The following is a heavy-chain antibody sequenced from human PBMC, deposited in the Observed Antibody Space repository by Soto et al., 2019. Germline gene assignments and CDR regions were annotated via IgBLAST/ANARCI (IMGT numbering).Heavy chain of an antibody. V-gene: IGHV1-2*04. D-gene: IGHD3-22*01. CDR2: INPNSGGT. CDR1: GYTFTGDY. CDR3: ARPIQYYFDTSAQSAWFDP. Sequence: ASVKVSCKASGYTFTGDYMDWVRQAPGQGLEWMGWINPNSGGTNYAQKFQGWVTMTRDTSISTAYMELSRLRSDDTAVYYCARPIQYYFDTSAQSAWFDPWGQRTLVTVSS. J-gene: IGHJ5*02.